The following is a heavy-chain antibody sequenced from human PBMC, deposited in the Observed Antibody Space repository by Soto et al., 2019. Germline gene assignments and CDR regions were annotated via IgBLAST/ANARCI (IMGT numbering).Heavy chain of an antibody. V-gene: IGHV1-69*12. CDR2: IIPIFGTA. J-gene: IGHJ4*02. Sequence: QVQLVQSGAEVKKPGSSVEVSCKASGGTFSSYAISWLRQAPGQGLEWRGGIIPIFGTANYAQKFQGRVTIPADESTSTAYLELSSLRSEDTSVYYCAIREMGATLYSWGQGTLVTVSS. D-gene: IGHD1-26*01. CDR1: GGTFSSYA. CDR3: AIREMGATLYS.